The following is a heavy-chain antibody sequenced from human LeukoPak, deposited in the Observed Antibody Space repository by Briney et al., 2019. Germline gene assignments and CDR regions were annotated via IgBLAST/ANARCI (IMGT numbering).Heavy chain of an antibody. V-gene: IGHV3-33*01. J-gene: IGHJ4*02. CDR1: GFTFSGYG. Sequence: GKSLRLSCATSGFTFSGYGMHWVHQAPGKGLEWVTVIWSDGSNKYYADSVKGRFTISRDNPKNTLYLQMNSLRAEDTAVYYCVRGYYAGRGHHFEYWGQGTLVTVSS. CDR3: VRGYYAGRGHHFEY. CDR2: IWSDGSNK. D-gene: IGHD3-22*01.